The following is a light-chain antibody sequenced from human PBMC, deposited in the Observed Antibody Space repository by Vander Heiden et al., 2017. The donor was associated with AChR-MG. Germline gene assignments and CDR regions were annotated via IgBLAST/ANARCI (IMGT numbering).Light chain of an antibody. J-gene: IGLJ2*01. V-gene: IGLV1-44*01. Sequence: HSVLTQPPSASGTPGQRVTISCSASSSNIGRNTVNWYQQLPGTAPKLLIYSNNKRPSGVPDRFSGSKSGTSASLAISGLQSEDEADYYCAAWDDSLNGPVVFGGGTKLTVL. CDR3: AAWDDSLNGPVV. CDR1: SSNIGRNT. CDR2: SNN.